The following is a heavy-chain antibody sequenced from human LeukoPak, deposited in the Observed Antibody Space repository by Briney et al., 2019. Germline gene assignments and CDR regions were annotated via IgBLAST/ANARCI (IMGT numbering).Heavy chain of an antibody. CDR3: AREGAGYFDWLPSYYYGMDV. V-gene: IGHV3-30*04. CDR1: GFTFSSYA. Sequence: PGGSLRLSCAASGFTFSSYAMHWVRQAPGKGLEWVAVISYDGSNKYYADSVKGRFTSSRDNSKNTLYLQMNSLRAEDTAVYYCAREGAGYFDWLPSYYYGMDVWGQGTTVTVSS. D-gene: IGHD3-9*01. J-gene: IGHJ6*02. CDR2: ISYDGSNK.